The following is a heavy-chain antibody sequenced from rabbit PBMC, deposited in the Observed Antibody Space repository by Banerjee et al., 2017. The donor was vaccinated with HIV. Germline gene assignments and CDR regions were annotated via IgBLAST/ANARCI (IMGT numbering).Heavy chain of an antibody. CDR2: INTSSGNT. CDR3: ARDYSSSHYFNL. V-gene: IGHV1S40*01. J-gene: IGHJ4*01. Sequence: VRQAPGKGLEWIACINTSSGNTVYASWAKGRFTISKTSSTTVTLQMTSLTAADTATYFCARDYSSSHYFNLWGPGTLVTVS. D-gene: IGHD1-1*01.